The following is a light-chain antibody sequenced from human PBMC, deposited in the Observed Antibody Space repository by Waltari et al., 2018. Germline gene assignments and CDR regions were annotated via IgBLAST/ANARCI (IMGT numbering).Light chain of an antibody. Sequence: QLVLTQSPSASASLGASVKLTCTLDSGHRTTIVAWLQQQAEKGPRYLMKINSDGSHTMGDEIPDRFSGSSSGAERYLTISSVQSEDEADYFCQTGGHGTWVFGGGTKLTVL. CDR3: QTGGHGTWV. CDR2: INSDGSH. J-gene: IGLJ3*02. CDR1: SGHRTTI. V-gene: IGLV4-69*01.